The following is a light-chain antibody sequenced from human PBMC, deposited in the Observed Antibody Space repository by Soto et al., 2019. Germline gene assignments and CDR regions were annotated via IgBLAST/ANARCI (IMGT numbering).Light chain of an antibody. CDR3: QQYGRSQT. Sequence: EIVLTQSPGTLSLSPGERATLSCRASQSVDSRYLAWYQQKFGQAPRLLIYGASSRATGIPDRFSGSGSGTDFTLTISRLDPEDFAVYYCQQYGRSQTFGQGTKVEIK. V-gene: IGKV3-20*01. CDR1: QSVDSRY. CDR2: GAS. J-gene: IGKJ1*01.